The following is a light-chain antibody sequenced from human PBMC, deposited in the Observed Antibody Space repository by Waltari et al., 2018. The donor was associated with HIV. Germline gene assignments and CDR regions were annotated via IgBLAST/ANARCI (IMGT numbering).Light chain of an antibody. CDR1: QSISSNY. Sequence: EVVLTQSPGTLSLSPGDRATLSCRASQSISSNYLAWYQQKPGQAPRLLIFCASSRATGIPDRFSGSGSGTDFTLTINRLEPEDLAVYYCQQYGTSLTTFGGGTKVEIK. V-gene: IGKV3-20*01. CDR2: CAS. CDR3: QQYGTSLTT. J-gene: IGKJ4*01.